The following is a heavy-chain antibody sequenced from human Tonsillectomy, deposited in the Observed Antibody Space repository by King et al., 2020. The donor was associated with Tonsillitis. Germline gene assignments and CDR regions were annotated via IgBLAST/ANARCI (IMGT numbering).Heavy chain of an antibody. V-gene: IGHV4-4*07. Sequence: VQLQESGPGLVKPSETLSLTCSVSGGSISAYYWSWFRQPAGKGLGWIGRISSSGSTNYNPSLKSRLTMSVDTSKNQFSLRVSSVTAADTALYYCGRGLDEVGAFDIWGQGTLVTVSS. CDR3: GRGLDEVGAFDI. CDR2: ISSSGST. J-gene: IGHJ3*02. D-gene: IGHD2-2*01. CDR1: GGSISAYY.